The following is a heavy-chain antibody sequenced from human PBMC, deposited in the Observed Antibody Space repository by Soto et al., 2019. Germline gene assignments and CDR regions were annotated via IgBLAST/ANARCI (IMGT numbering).Heavy chain of an antibody. D-gene: IGHD6-13*01. CDR2: ISTTGSTL. Sequence: QVQVVESGGGLVKPGGSLRLSCAASGFTFSDYYFSWIRQAPGKGLEWLSYISTTGSTLYYSDSVKGRFTISRDNDKNSLFLQMNSLRAEDTAVYYCAREPSYSTSWSYFDYWGRGTLVTVSS. J-gene: IGHJ4*02. CDR1: GFTFSDYY. V-gene: IGHV3-11*01. CDR3: AREPSYSTSWSYFDY.